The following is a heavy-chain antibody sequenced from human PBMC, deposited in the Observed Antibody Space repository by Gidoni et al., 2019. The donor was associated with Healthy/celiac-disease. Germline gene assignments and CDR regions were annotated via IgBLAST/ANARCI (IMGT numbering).Heavy chain of an antibody. CDR3: AREGLVGSSWSSYNWFDP. CDR2: MNPTSGNT. CDR1: GYTFTSYD. V-gene: IGHV1-8*01. D-gene: IGHD6-13*01. Sequence: QVQLVQSGAEVKKPGASVKVSCKASGYTFTSYDINWVRQATGQGLEWMGWMNPTSGNTGYAQKFQGRVTMTRNTSISTAYMELSSLRSEDTAVYYCAREGLVGSSWSSYNWFDPWGQGTLVTVSS. J-gene: IGHJ5*02.